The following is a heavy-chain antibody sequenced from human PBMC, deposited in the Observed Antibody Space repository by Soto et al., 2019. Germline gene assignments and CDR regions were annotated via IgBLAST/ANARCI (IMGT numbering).Heavy chain of an antibody. CDR2: ISAYNGNT. CDR3: ARDRLTHVLRFLEWLDYYYGMDV. Sequence: ASVKVSCKASGYTLTSYGISWVRQAPGQGLEWMGWISAYNGNTNYAQKLQGRVTMTTDTSTSTAYMELRSLRSDDTAVYYCARDRLTHVLRFLEWLDYYYGMDVWGQGTTVTVSS. D-gene: IGHD3-3*01. V-gene: IGHV1-18*01. J-gene: IGHJ6*02. CDR1: GYTLTSYG.